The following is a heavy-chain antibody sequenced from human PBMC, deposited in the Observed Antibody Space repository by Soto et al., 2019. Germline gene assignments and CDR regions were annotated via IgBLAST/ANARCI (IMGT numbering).Heavy chain of an antibody. V-gene: IGHV1-18*01. Sequence: QVQLVQSGAEVKKPGASVKVSCKASGYTFTTYGITWVRQAPGQGLEWMGWISLYDGSTKYAQNLQGRVTMTTDTPTSTAYMELTSLISDDTAVYYCARERASGYFDFWGQGTLVTVSS. CDR1: GYTFTTYG. CDR3: ARERASGYFDF. CDR2: ISLYDGST. D-gene: IGHD3-10*01. J-gene: IGHJ4*02.